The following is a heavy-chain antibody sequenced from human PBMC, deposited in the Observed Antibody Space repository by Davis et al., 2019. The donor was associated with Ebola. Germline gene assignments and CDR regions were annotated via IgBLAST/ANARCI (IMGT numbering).Heavy chain of an antibody. CDR3: ARGGKGKPGFDY. J-gene: IGHJ4*02. CDR1: GDSVSSNSAA. D-gene: IGHD1-14*01. CDR2: TYYRSKWYN. V-gene: IGHV6-1*01. Sequence: HSQTLSLTCAISGDSVSSNSAAWNWIRQSPSRGLEWLGRTYYRSKWYNDYAVSVKSRITINPDTSKNQFSLQLNSMTPEDAAVYYCARGGKGKPGFDYWGQGTLVTVSS.